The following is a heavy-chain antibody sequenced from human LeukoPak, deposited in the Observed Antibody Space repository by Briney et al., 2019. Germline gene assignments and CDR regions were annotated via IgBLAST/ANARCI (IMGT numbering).Heavy chain of an antibody. V-gene: IGHV7-4-1*02. CDR3: ARDLTTVTTVTFDI. CDR2: INTNTGNP. D-gene: IGHD4-11*01. Sequence: VASVKVSCKASGYTFTTYAMNWVRQAPGQGLEWMGWINTNTGNPTYAQGFTGRFVFSLDTSVSTAYLQISSLKAEDTAVYYCARDLTTVTTVTFDIWGQGTMVTVSS. J-gene: IGHJ3*02. CDR1: GYTFTTYA.